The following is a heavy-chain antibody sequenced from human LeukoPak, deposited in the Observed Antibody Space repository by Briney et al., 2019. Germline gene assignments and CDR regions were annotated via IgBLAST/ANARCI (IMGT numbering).Heavy chain of an antibody. Sequence: GASVKVSCKASGYTFTGYYMHWVRQAPGQGLEWMGIINPSGGSTSYAQKFQGRVTMTRDMSTSTVYMELSSLRSEDTAVYYCARGLDTAMPSELGYYYYYMDVWGKGTTVTVSS. CDR2: INPSGGST. CDR1: GYTFTGYY. CDR3: ARGLDTAMPSELGYYYYYMDV. J-gene: IGHJ6*03. V-gene: IGHV1-46*01. D-gene: IGHD5-18*01.